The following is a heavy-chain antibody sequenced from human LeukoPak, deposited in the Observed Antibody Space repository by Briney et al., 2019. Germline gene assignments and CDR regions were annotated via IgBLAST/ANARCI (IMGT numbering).Heavy chain of an antibody. CDR3: AREIPKWDLLLDY. V-gene: IGHV3-72*01. D-gene: IGHD1-26*01. CDR1: GFTFSDLY. CDR2: TRNKANSYTT. Sequence: PGGSLRLSCAASGFTFSDLYMDWVRQAPGKGLEWVGRTRNKANSYTTEYAASVKGRFTISRDDSKNSLYLQMNSLKTEDTAVYYCAREIPKWDLLLDYWGQGTLVTVSS. J-gene: IGHJ4*02.